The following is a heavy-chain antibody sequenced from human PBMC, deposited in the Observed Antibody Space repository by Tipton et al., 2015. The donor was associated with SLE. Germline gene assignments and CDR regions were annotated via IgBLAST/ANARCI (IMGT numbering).Heavy chain of an antibody. CDR1: GYSISSCYY. J-gene: IGHJ4*02. D-gene: IGHD3-10*01. CDR3: ATYASGRLRYFDF. CDR2: IYHTGGT. Sequence: TLSLTCGVSGYSISSCYYGGWIRQPPGKGLEWIGGIYHTGGTHYNPSLKSRVTISVDTSKNQFSLKMTSVTAADTAVYYCATYASGRLRYFDFWGQGTLVTVSS. V-gene: IGHV4-38-2*01.